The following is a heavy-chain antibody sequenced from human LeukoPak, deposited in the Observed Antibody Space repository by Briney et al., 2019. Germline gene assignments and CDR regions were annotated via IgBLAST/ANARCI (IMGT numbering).Heavy chain of an antibody. D-gene: IGHD2-2*01. CDR2: ISSSSSSI. V-gene: IGHV3-48*04. Sequence: PGGSLRLSCAASTFTFSSYNMNWVRQAPGQGLEWVSYISSSSSSIYYADSVKGRFTISRDNAKNSLYLQMNSLRAEDTALYYCAKEGEYCSSTSCYAGYFDYWGQGTLVTVSS. CDR1: TFTFSSYN. J-gene: IGHJ4*02. CDR3: AKEGEYCSSTSCYAGYFDY.